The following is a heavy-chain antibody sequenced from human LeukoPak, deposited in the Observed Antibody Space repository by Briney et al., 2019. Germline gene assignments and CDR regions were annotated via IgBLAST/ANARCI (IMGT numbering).Heavy chain of an antibody. CDR3: AQKTPRSYPFDY. J-gene: IGHJ4*02. Sequence: GGSLRLSCAASGSSFSSSAMSWVRQAPGKGLEWVSGISGRGETTDYADFVKGRFTISRDNSKSTLFLQMNSLRAEDTAVYYCAQKTPRSYPFDYWGQGTLVTVSS. D-gene: IGHD3-10*01. CDR2: ISGRGETT. CDR1: GSSFSSSA. V-gene: IGHV3-23*01.